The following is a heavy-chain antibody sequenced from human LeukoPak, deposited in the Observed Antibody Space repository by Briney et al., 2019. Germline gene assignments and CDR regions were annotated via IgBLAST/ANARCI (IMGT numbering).Heavy chain of an antibody. D-gene: IGHD1-26*01. CDR1: GFIFRTYS. V-gene: IGHV3-21*01. J-gene: IGHJ6*03. CDR2: ISSSSSYI. Sequence: GGSLRLSCAASGFIFRTYSMNWVRQTPGKGLEWVSFISSSSSYIYYADSVKGRFTISRDNAKNSLYLQMNSLRAEDTAVYYCAREELYYMDAWGKGTTVTISS. CDR3: AREELYYMDA.